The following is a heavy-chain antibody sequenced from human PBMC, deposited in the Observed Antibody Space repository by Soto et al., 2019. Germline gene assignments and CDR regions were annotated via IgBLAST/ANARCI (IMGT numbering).Heavy chain of an antibody. CDR2: IYYSGST. Sequence: SETLSLTCAVYGGSFSGYYWSWIRQPPGKGLEWIGYIYYSGSTYYNPSLKSRVTISVDTSKNQFSLKLSSVTAADTAVYYCASRKSSPYFDYWGQGTLVTVSS. CDR1: GGSFSGYY. CDR3: ASRKSSPYFDY. J-gene: IGHJ4*02. V-gene: IGHV4-59*06. D-gene: IGHD3-10*01.